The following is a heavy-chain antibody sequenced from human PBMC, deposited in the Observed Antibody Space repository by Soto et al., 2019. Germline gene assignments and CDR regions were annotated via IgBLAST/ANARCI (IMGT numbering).Heavy chain of an antibody. J-gene: IGHJ5*02. CDR2: ISHDGRIE. V-gene: IGHV3-30-3*01. CDR3: ARDGLPDDFRSGGYWFDP. D-gene: IGHD3-3*01. CDR1: GFTFSSFA. Sequence: QVHLVESGGGVVQPGRSLRLSCAASGFTFSSFALHWVRQAPGEGLEWVALISHDGRIENYADSVKGRFIISRDNSKNTVYMQMDSLRLEDTGVYYCARDGLPDDFRSGGYWFDPWDQGTQVTVSS.